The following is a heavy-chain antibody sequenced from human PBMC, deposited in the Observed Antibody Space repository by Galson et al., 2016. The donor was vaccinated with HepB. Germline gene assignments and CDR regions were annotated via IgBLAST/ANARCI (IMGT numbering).Heavy chain of an antibody. V-gene: IGHV3-30*04. CDR3: AWEAERWNYLDY. J-gene: IGHJ4*02. D-gene: IGHD5-24*01. CDR2: ISSDGSNG. Sequence: SLRLSCAASGYIFRTYPMHWVRQAPGKGLEWVAVISSDGSNGWYADSVNGRFTISRDNSQNTLSLQMSSLRPEDTAAYYCAWEAERWNYLDYWGQGALVTVSS. CDR1: GYIFRTYP.